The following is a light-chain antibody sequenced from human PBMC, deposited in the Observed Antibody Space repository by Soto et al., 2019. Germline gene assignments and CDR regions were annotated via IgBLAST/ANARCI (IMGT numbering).Light chain of an antibody. Sequence: QSALTQPRSVSESPGQSVTISCTGTGSDVGGYNYVSWYQQHPGKAPKVIIYDVSKRPSGVPDRFSGSKSGNTVSLTISGLQAEDEADYYCCSYAGRYIYVLGTGTKLTVL. J-gene: IGLJ1*01. V-gene: IGLV2-11*01. CDR2: DVS. CDR3: CSYAGRYIYV. CDR1: GSDVGGYNY.